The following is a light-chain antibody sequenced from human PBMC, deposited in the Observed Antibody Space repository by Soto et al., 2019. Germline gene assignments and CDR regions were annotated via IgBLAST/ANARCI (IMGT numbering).Light chain of an antibody. V-gene: IGKV3-20*01. CDR1: QSVSSSY. CDR3: QQYGSRVT. J-gene: IGKJ1*01. CDR2: GAS. Sequence: IVLTQSPGTLSLSPGERATLSCRASQSVSSSYLAWYQQKPGQAPRLLIYGASSRATGIPDRFSGSGSGTDFTLTISRLEPEDFAVYYCQQYGSRVTFGQGTKVDIK.